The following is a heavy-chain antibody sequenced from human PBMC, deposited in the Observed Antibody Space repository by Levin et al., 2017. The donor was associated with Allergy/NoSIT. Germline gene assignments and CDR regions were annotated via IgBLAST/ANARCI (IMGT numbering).Heavy chain of an antibody. CDR3: TTFAYYYGSGALDY. V-gene: IGHV3-15*01. CDR1: GFTFSNAW. J-gene: IGHJ4*02. CDR2: IKSKTDGGTT. Sequence: GGSLRLSCAASGFTFSNAWMSWVRQAPGKGLEWVGRIKSKTDGGTTYYAAPVKGRFTISRHDSKNTLYLQMNSLKTEDTAVYYCTTFAYYYGSGALDYWGQGTLVTVSS. D-gene: IGHD3-10*01.